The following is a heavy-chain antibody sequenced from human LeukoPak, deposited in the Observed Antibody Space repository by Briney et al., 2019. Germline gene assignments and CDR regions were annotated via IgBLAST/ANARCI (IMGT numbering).Heavy chain of an antibody. CDR1: GGSFSGYY. Sequence: PSETLSLTCAVYGGSFSGYYWSWIRQPPGKGLEGIGEINHSGSTNYNPSLKSRVTISVDTSKNQFSLKLSSVTAADTAVYYCARDHLPGIAVAGTPFNWFDPWGQGTLVTVSS. CDR2: INHSGST. V-gene: IGHV4-34*01. J-gene: IGHJ5*02. CDR3: ARDHLPGIAVAGTPFNWFDP. D-gene: IGHD6-19*01.